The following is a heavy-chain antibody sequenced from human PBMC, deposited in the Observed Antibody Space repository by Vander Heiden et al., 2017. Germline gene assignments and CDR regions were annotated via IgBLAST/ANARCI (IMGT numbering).Heavy chain of an antibody. V-gene: IGHV3-7*01. J-gene: IGHJ4*02. D-gene: IGHD3-10*01. Sequence: EVQLVESGGGLVQPGGSLRLPGAASGSTLTSDWMSWVRQAAGKGLEWVANIKQDGSEKYYVDSVKGRFTISRDNAKNSLYLQRNSLRAEDTAVYYCARARITMVRGVMSLWGQGTLVTVSS. CDR1: GSTLTSDW. CDR3: ARARITMVRGVMSL. CDR2: IKQDGSEK.